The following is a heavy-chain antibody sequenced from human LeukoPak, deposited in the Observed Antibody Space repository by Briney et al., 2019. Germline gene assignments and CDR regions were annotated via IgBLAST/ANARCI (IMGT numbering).Heavy chain of an antibody. CDR1: GGSISSGSYY. D-gene: IGHD3-22*01. CDR2: IYTSGST. V-gene: IGHV4-61*02. CDR3: ARERYYYDSSGYYHNWFDP. Sequence: SETLSLTCTVSGGSISSGSYYWRWIRQPAGKGLEWIGRIYTSGSTSYNPSLKSRVTMSVDTSKNQFSLKLSSVTAADTAVYYCARERYYYDSSGYYHNWFDPWGQGTLVTVSS. J-gene: IGHJ5*02.